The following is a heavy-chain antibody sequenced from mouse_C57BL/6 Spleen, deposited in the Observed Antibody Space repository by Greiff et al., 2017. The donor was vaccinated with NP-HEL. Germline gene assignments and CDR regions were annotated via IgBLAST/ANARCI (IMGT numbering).Heavy chain of an antibody. CDR3: ARRGYGPFDY. V-gene: IGHV3-6*01. CDR2: ISYDGSN. J-gene: IGHJ2*01. Sequence: DVQLQESGPGLVKPSQSLSLTCSVTGYSITSGYYWNWIRQFPGNKLEWMGYISYDGSNNYNPSLKNRISITRDTSKNQFFLKLNSVTTEDTATYYCARRGYGPFDYWGQGTTLTVSS. CDR1: GYSITSGYY. D-gene: IGHD1-2*01.